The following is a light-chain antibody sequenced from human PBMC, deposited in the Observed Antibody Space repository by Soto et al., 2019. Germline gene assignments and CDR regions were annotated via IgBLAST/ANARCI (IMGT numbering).Light chain of an antibody. CDR3: QQSYSTTWT. CDR1: QGISTS. Sequence: DIQMTQSPSSLSASVGDRVTITCRASQGISTSLNWYQQKPGKAPKLLIYAASSLQSGVPSRFSGSGSETDFTLTISSLQPEDFATYSCQQSYSTTWTFGQGTTVDIK. CDR2: AAS. V-gene: IGKV1-39*01. J-gene: IGKJ1*01.